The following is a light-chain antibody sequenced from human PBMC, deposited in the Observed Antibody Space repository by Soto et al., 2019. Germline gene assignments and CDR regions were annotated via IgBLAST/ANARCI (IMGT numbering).Light chain of an antibody. V-gene: IGKV3-11*01. CDR3: QQRLFWPLFT. CDR2: DVS. Sequence: EIVMTQSPATLSVSPGASATLSCRASHRVSTYLAWYQQKPGQAPRLLIYDVSTRATGIPDRFSGSGSGTDFTLTIPRLEPEDFAVYYCQQRLFWPLFTFGQGTRREIK. J-gene: IGKJ2*01. CDR1: HRVSTY.